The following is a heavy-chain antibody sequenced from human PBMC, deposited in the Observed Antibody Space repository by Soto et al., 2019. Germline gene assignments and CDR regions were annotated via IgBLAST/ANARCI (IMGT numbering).Heavy chain of an antibody. CDR1: GGSISSSNW. CDR3: ARDNDYYDSSGYAYFDY. V-gene: IGHV4-4*02. Sequence: SETLSLTCAVSGGSISSSNWWSWVRQPPGXGLEWIGEIYQSGGTNYNPSLKSRVTISVDKSKNQFSLKLSSVTAADTAVYYCARDNDYYDSSGYAYFDYWGQGTLVTVSS. CDR2: IYQSGGT. J-gene: IGHJ4*02. D-gene: IGHD3-22*01.